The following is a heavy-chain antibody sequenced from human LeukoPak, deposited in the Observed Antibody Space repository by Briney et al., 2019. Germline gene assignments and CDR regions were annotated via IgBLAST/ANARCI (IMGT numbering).Heavy chain of an antibody. J-gene: IGHJ4*02. CDR3: AAWGSGNY. Sequence: GGSLRLSCAASGFTFSSYGMHWVRQAPGKGLEWVANTNQDGSQKYHVDSVRGRFTISRDNAENLFYLQIDSLRVEDTAIYYCAAWGSGNYWGQGTLVTVSS. V-gene: IGHV3-7*03. CDR2: TNQDGSQK. D-gene: IGHD7-27*01. CDR1: GFTFSSYG.